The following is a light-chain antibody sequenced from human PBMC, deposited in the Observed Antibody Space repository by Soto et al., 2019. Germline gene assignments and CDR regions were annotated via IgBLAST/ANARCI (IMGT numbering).Light chain of an antibody. V-gene: IGLV2-23*01. CDR2: EGS. CDR3: CSYSGSSTHVV. J-gene: IGLJ2*01. Sequence: QSALTQPASVSGSPGQSITISCTGTSSDVGSYNLVSWYQQHPGKAPKLIIYEGSKRRSGVSNRFSASKSGNTASLTISGVQADDEADYYCCSYSGSSTHVVFGGGTKLTVL. CDR1: SSDVGSYNL.